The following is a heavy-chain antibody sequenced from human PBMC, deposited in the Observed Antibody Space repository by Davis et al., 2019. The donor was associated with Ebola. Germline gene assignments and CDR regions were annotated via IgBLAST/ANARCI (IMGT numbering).Heavy chain of an antibody. CDR1: GFTFSSYS. D-gene: IGHD3-22*01. CDR3: AREGRSSGYYYENYYGMDV. CDR2: ISSSSSYI. J-gene: IGHJ6*02. Sequence: GGSLRLSCAASGFTFSSYSMNWVRQAPGKGLEWVSSISSSSSYIYYADSVKGRFTISRDNAKNTLYLQMNSLRAEDTAVYYCAREGRSSGYYYENYYGMDVWGQGTTVTVSS. V-gene: IGHV3-21*01.